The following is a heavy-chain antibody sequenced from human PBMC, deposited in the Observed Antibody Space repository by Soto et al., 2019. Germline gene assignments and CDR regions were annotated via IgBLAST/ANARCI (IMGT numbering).Heavy chain of an antibody. D-gene: IGHD7-27*01. CDR1: GFTFSNYG. V-gene: IGHV3-33*01. CDR3: ARDIWGFDY. J-gene: IGHJ4*02. Sequence: GGSLRLSCAASGFTFSNYGMHWVRQAPGKGLEWVAVIWHDGFNKFYGDSVKGRFAISRDNSQNALYLQMSSLRADDTALYYCARDIWGFDYWGQGXLVTV. CDR2: IWHDGFNK.